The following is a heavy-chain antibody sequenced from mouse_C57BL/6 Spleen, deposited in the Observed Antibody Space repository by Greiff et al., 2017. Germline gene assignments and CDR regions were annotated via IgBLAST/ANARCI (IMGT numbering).Heavy chain of an antibody. D-gene: IGHD2-3*01. V-gene: IGHV1-47*01. CDR3: ARGGDGYYGGIAY. Sequence: VQLQQSGAELVKPGASVKMSCKASGYTFTTYPIEWMKQNHGKSLEWIGNFHPYNDDTKYNEKFKGKATLTVEKSSSTVYLELSRLTSDDTAVYYCARGGDGYYGGIAYWGQGTLVTVSA. CDR1: GYTFTTYP. J-gene: IGHJ3*01. CDR2: FHPYNDDT.